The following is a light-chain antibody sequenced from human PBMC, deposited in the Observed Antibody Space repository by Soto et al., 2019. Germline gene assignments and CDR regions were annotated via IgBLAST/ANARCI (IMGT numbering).Light chain of an antibody. CDR2: DVS. Sequence: VLTQPRSVSGSPGQSVTISCTGTSSDVGGYDYVSWYQQHPGKAPQLMIYDVSKRPSGVPDRFSGSKSGNTASLTISGLQADDEADYYCCSYAGSFIYVFATGTKVTVL. CDR3: CSYAGSFIYV. V-gene: IGLV2-11*01. CDR1: SSDVGGYDY. J-gene: IGLJ1*01.